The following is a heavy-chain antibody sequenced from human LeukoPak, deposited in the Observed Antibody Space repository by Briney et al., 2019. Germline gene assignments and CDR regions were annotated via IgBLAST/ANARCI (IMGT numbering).Heavy chain of an antibody. D-gene: IGHD2-15*01. Sequence: GGSLRLSCAASGFTFSSSWMHWVRQAPGKGLEWVAVISYDGSNKYYADSVKGRFTISRDNSKNTLYLQMNSLRAEDTAVYYCEGETPGYCSGGSCSGGAWGQGTLVTVSS. CDR2: ISYDGSNK. V-gene: IGHV3-30-3*01. J-gene: IGHJ5*02. CDR1: GFTFSSSW. CDR3: EGETPGYCSGGSCSGGA.